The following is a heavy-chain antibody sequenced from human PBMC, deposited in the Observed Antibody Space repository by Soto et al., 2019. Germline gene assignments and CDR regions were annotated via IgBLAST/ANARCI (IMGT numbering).Heavy chain of an antibody. Sequence: TLSLTCTVSGGSISSGGYYWSWIRQHPGKGLEWIGYIYYSGSTYYNPSLKSRVTISVDTSKNQFSLKLSSVTAADTAVYYCAREVGSCGGDCPYYFDYWGQGTLVTVSS. V-gene: IGHV4-31*03. CDR2: IYYSGST. J-gene: IGHJ4*02. CDR3: AREVGSCGGDCPYYFDY. D-gene: IGHD2-21*02. CDR1: GGSISSGGYY.